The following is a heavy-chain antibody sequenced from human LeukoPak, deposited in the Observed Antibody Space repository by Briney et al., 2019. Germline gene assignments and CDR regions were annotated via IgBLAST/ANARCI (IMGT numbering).Heavy chain of an antibody. J-gene: IGHJ2*01. CDR3: ARRHVEMETGRSWYFDL. V-gene: IGHV5-10-1*01. D-gene: IGHD5-24*01. CDR1: GYSFTSYW. Sequence: RGESLKISCKGSGYSFTSYWISWVRQMPGKGLEWMGRIDPSDSYTNYSPSFQGHVTISADKSISTAYLQWSSLKASDTAMYYCARRHVEMETGRSWYFDLWGRGTLVTVSS. CDR2: IDPSDSYT.